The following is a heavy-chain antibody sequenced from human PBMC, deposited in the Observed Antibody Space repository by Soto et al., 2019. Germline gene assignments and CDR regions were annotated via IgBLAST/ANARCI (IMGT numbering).Heavy chain of an antibody. V-gene: IGHV1-46*01. CDR1: GYTFTSYY. J-gene: IGHJ4*02. Sequence: ASVKVSCKASGYTFTSYYMHWVRQAPGQGLEWMGIISPSGGSTSYAQKFQGRVTMTRDTSTSTVYMELSSLRSEDTAVYYCARDKDYYDSSGYYFDYWGQGXLVTVHS. CDR3: ARDKDYYDSSGYYFDY. D-gene: IGHD3-22*01. CDR2: ISPSGGST.